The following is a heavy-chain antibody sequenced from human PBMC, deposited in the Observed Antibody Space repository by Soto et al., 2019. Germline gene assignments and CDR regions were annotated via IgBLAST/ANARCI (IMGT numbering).Heavy chain of an antibody. J-gene: IGHJ4*02. CDR1: GVSISSGNW. CDR2: IFHDGTA. V-gene: IGHV4-4*02. Sequence: PSETVSLTXTVSGVSISSGNWWTWVRQSPRRGLEYIGEIFHDGTANYFPSFERRVAMSVDKSKNQFSLKLTSVTAADAAIYYRARLVYDTRLDYLYFDFWGQGAQVTVSS. CDR3: ARLVYDTRLDYLYFDF. D-gene: IGHD3-16*01.